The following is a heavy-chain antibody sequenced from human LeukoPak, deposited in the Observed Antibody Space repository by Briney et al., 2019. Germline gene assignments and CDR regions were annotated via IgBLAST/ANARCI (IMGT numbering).Heavy chain of an antibody. V-gene: IGHV3-30-3*01. CDR2: ISYDGSNK. CDR1: GFTFSSYA. CDR3: ARDNRYYYDSSGFLDY. D-gene: IGHD3-22*01. Sequence: PGGSLRLSCAASGFTFSSYAMSWVRQAPGKGLEWVAVISYDGSNKYYADSVKGRFTISRDNSKNTLYLQMNSLRAEDTAVYYCARDNRYYYDSSGFLDYWGQGTLVTVSS. J-gene: IGHJ4*02.